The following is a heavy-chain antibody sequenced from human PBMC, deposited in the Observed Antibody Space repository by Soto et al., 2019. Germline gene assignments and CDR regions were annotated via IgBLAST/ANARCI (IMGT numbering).Heavy chain of an antibody. J-gene: IGHJ6*02. Sequence: GGSLRLSCAASGFTFSDYYMSWIRQAPGKGLEWVSYISSSSSYTNYADSVKGRFTISRDNAKNSLYLQMNSLRAEDTAVYYCASGVLLWFGEHGALDVWGQGTTVTVSS. D-gene: IGHD3-10*01. CDR2: ISSSSSYT. V-gene: IGHV3-11*06. CDR1: GFTFSDYY. CDR3: ASGVLLWFGEHGALDV.